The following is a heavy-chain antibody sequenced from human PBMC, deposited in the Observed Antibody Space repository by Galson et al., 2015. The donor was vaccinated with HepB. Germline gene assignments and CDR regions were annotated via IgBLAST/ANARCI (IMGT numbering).Heavy chain of an antibody. V-gene: IGHV2-70*01. CDR3: ARSYYGDYAYFDY. CDR2: IDWDDDK. J-gene: IGHJ4*02. D-gene: IGHD4-17*01. Sequence: SWIRQPPGKALEWLALIDWDDDKYYSTSLKTRLTISKDTSKNQVVLTMTNTDPVDTATYYCARSYYGDYAYFDYWGQGTLVTVSS.